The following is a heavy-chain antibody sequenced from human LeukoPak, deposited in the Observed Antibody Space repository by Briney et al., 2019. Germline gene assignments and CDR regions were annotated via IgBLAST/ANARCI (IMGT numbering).Heavy chain of an antibody. CDR3: AKVPSDPSEPLPPHAFDI. CDR1: GFSFSSYS. D-gene: IGHD1-14*01. V-gene: IGHV3-30*04. Sequence: PGGSLRLSCVASGFSFSSYSMHWVRQAPGKGLEWVAVMSYDRTTTFYGDSVEGRFTISRDNSKNTLYLQMNSLRAEDTAVYYCAKVPSDPSEPLPPHAFDIWGQGTMVTVSS. J-gene: IGHJ3*02. CDR2: MSYDRTTT.